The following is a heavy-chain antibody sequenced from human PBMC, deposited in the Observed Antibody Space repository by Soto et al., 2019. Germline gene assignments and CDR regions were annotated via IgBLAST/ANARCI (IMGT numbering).Heavy chain of an antibody. D-gene: IGHD1-1*01. CDR1: GFTVRSYS. V-gene: IGHV3-23*01. CDR2: IRTSGTDT. Sequence: EVQLLESGGGLVQPGGSLRLSCAASGFTVRSYSMSWVRQAPGKGLEWVSGIRTSGTDTSYADSVKGCFTICRDNSKNTLFLQLNSLTSEGTAEYFFTKDSFPGTRVFDRWGKGTMVTVTS. CDR3: TKDSFPGTRVFDR. J-gene: IGHJ3*01.